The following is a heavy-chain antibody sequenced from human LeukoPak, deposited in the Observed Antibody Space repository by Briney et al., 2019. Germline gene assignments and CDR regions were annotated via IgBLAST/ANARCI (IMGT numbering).Heavy chain of an antibody. Sequence: PGGSLRLSCAASGFTFSNYAMSWVRQAPGKGLEWVSVIYSGGSTYYADSVKGRFTISRDNSKNTLYLQMNSLRAEDTAVYYCARGISAYGGNSAFDYWGQGTLVTVSS. V-gene: IGHV3-66*02. CDR1: GFTFSNYA. J-gene: IGHJ4*02. CDR3: ARGISAYGGNSAFDY. D-gene: IGHD4-23*01. CDR2: IYSGGST.